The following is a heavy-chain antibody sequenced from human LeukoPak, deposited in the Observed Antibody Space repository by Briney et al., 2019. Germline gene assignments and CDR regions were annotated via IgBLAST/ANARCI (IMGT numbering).Heavy chain of an antibody. CDR2: INHSGST. CDR3: ARVIRNGSGFCDY. D-gene: IGHD3-10*01. V-gene: IGHV4-34*01. J-gene: IGHJ4*02. Sequence: GSLRLSCAASGFTINNYAMTRVRQAPGKGLEWIGEINHSGSTNYNPSLKSRLTISVATSKNQLSLKLSSVTAADTAVYYCARVIRNGSGFCDYWGQGTLVTVSS. CDR1: GFTINNYA.